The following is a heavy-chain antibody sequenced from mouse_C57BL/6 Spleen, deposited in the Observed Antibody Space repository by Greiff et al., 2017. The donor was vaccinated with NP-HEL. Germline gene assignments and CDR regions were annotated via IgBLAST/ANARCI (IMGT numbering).Heavy chain of an antibody. Sequence: EVQVVESGGGLVKPGGSLKLSCAASGFTFSDYGMHWVRQAPEKGLEWVAYISRGSSTIYYADTVKGRFTIARDNAKNTLFLQMTSLRSEDTAMYYCARQMDYYAMDYWGQGTSVTVSS. CDR3: ARQMDYYAMDY. CDR1: GFTFSDYG. D-gene: IGHD2-3*01. J-gene: IGHJ4*01. CDR2: ISRGSSTI. V-gene: IGHV5-17*01.